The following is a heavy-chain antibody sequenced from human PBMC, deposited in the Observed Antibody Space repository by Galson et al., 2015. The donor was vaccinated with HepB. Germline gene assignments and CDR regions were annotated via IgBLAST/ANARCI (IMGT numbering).Heavy chain of an antibody. CDR2: IYPGDSDT. CDR3: ARIGSGSYSDWYFDL. V-gene: IGHV5-51*01. CDR1: RYSFTSYW. Sequence: QSGAEVKKPGESLKISCKGSRYSFTSYWIGWVRQMPGKGLEWMGIIYPGDSDTRYSPSFQGQVTISADKSISTAYLQWSSLKASDTAMYYCARIGSGSYSDWYFDLWGRGTLVTVSS. J-gene: IGHJ2*01. D-gene: IGHD1-26*01.